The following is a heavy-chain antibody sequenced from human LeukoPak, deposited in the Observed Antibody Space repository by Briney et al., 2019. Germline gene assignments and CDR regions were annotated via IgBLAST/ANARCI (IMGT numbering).Heavy chain of an antibody. J-gene: IGHJ4*02. CDR3: AKIGSDYYYGSGEAYY. Sequence: GGSLRLSCAASTFSFSSYAMSWVRQAPGKGLEWVSTTSASGGSTYYADSVKGRFTISRDNSKNTLHLQMNSLRAEDTAVYYCAKIGSDYYYGSGEAYYWGQGTPVTVSS. CDR1: TFSFSSYA. D-gene: IGHD3-10*01. V-gene: IGHV3-23*01. CDR2: TSASGGST.